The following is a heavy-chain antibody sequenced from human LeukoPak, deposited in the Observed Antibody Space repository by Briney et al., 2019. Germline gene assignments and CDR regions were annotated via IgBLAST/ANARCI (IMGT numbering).Heavy chain of an antibody. V-gene: IGHV4-59*01. CDR3: ARGGYSYLDFDY. CDR1: GGSISSYY. J-gene: IGHJ4*02. Sequence: SETLSLTCTVSGGSISSYYWTWLRQPPGKGLEWIGCIYYSGSTNYNPSLKSRVTISVDTSKNQFSLKLSSVTAADTAVYYCARGGYSYLDFDYWGQGTLVTVSS. CDR2: IYYSGST. D-gene: IGHD5-18*01.